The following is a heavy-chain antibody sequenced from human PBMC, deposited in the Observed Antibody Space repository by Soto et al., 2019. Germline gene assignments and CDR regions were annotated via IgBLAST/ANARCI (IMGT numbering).Heavy chain of an antibody. Sequence: GGSLRLSCAASGFTFSSYAMSWVRQAPGKGLEWVSAISGSGGSTYYADSVKGRFTISRDNSKNTLYLQMNSLRAEDTAVYYCAKTSGYYYYYGMDVWGQGTTVTVSS. J-gene: IGHJ6*02. CDR2: ISGSGGST. CDR3: AKTSGYYYYYGMDV. D-gene: IGHD6-19*01. CDR1: GFTFSSYA. V-gene: IGHV3-23*01.